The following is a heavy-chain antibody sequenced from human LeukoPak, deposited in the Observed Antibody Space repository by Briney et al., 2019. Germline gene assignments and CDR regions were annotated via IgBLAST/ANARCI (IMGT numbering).Heavy chain of an antibody. CDR3: AKGSSGYFFDL. D-gene: IGHD3-22*01. V-gene: IGHV3-23*01. Sequence: GGSLRLSCAASGFIFNNYGLVWVRQAPGKGLEWVSAISNDGGGTTYADFVKGRFTIPRDNSKNTLFLQMDSLRAEDTALYYCAKGSSGYFFDLWGQGTLVTVSS. CDR1: GFIFNNYG. J-gene: IGHJ4*02. CDR2: ISNDGGGT.